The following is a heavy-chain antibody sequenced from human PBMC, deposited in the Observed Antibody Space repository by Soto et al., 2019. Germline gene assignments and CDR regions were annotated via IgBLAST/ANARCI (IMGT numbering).Heavy chain of an antibody. CDR3: ARHGGYCSGGSCPPDYYYYGMDF. Sequence: SETLSLTCTVSGGSISSSSYYWGWIRQPPGKGLEWIGSIYYSGSTYYNPSLKSRVTISVDTSKNQFSLKLSSVTAADTAVYYCARHGGYCSGGSCPPDYYYYGMDFWGQGTTVTVSS. CDR1: GGSISSSSYY. J-gene: IGHJ6*02. D-gene: IGHD2-15*01. V-gene: IGHV4-39*01. CDR2: IYYSGST.